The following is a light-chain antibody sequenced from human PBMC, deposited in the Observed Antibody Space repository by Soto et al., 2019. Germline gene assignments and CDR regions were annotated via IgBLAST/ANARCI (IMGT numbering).Light chain of an antibody. V-gene: IGKV3-15*01. J-gene: IGKJ4*01. CDR2: GAS. CDR3: QQHNKWPPVT. CDR1: QTISND. Sequence: EVVMTQSPATVSVSPGEGVTLSCRASQTISNDLAWYQQKPGQAPRLLIYGASTRATGVPARFSGGGSGTEFTLTISSLQSEDFAFYYCQQHNKWPPVTFGGGNKVEIK.